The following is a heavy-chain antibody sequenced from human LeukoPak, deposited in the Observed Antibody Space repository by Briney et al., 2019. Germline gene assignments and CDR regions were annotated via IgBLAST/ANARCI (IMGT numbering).Heavy chain of an antibody. J-gene: IGHJ4*02. Sequence: PSQTLSLTCTLSRVSTSRGGYYWSWIRQHPGKGLKGIGYTYYIGSTYYNPSLKSRVTISVDTSKNQFSLSLSSVTAADTAVYYCAAGSEEVDYWGPGTLVTVSS. CDR3: AAGSEEVDY. CDR2: TYYIGST. CDR1: RVSTSRGGYY. V-gene: IGHV4-31*03. D-gene: IGHD2-15*01.